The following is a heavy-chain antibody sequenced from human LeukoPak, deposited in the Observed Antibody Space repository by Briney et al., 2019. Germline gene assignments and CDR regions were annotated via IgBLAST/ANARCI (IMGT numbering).Heavy chain of an antibody. V-gene: IGHV1-2*02. CDR2: INPNSGGT. Sequence: GASVKVSCKASGYTFTGYYIHWVRQAPGQGLEWMGWINPNSGGTKYAQKFQGRVTMTRDTSISTAYMELSRLRSDDTAVYYCARETVAGDNWFDPWGQGTLVTVSS. CDR3: ARETVAGDNWFDP. D-gene: IGHD4-11*01. CDR1: GYTFTGYY. J-gene: IGHJ5*02.